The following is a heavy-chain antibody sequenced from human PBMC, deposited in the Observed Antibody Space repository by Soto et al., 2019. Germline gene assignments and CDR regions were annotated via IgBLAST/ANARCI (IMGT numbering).Heavy chain of an antibody. Sequence: HPGGSLRLSCAASGFTFSSYAMSWVRQAPGKGLEWVSAISGSGGSTYYADSVKGRFTISRDNSKNTLYLQMNSLRAEDTAVYYCAKGIEGQQLVLAPLSLPSWFDPWGQGTLVTVSS. CDR2: ISGSGGST. J-gene: IGHJ5*02. D-gene: IGHD6-13*01. CDR3: AKGIEGQQLVLAPLSLPSWFDP. CDR1: GFTFSSYA. V-gene: IGHV3-23*01.